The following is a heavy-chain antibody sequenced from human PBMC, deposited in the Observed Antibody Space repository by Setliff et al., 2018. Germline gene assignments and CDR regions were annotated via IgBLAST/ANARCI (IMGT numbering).Heavy chain of an antibody. Sequence: ASVKVSCKASGGTFSSYAISWVRQAPGQGLEWMGWIGAYNGNTYNAHKFQGRVTMTSDTSTSTAYMELRSLRSDDTAVYYCARVTIAVAGYFDFWGQGTLVTVSS. J-gene: IGHJ4*02. CDR2: IGAYNGNT. CDR1: GGTFSSYA. CDR3: ARVTIAVAGYFDF. D-gene: IGHD6-19*01. V-gene: IGHV1-18*01.